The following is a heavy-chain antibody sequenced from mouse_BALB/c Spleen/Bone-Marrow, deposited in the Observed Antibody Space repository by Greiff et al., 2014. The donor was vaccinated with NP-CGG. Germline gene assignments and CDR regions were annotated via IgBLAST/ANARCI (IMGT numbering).Heavy chain of an antibody. CDR2: ISDGGTYT. CDR1: GFIFSDYY. D-gene: IGHD2-14*01. J-gene: IGHJ3*01. CDR3: ARDGDYRYAWFAY. Sequence: EVMLVESGGGLVKPGGSLKLSCAASGFIFSDYYMYWVRQTPEKRLEWVATISDGGTYTYCPDSVKGRFTISRDNAKNNLYLQMSSLKSEDTAMYYCARDGDYRYAWFAYWGQGTLVTVSA. V-gene: IGHV5-4*02.